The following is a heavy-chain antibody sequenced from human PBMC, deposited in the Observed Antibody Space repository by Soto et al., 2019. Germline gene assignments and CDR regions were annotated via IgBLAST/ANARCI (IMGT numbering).Heavy chain of an antibody. CDR3: ARGPRHGAFDI. J-gene: IGHJ3*02. CDR1: GITFSSYA. CDR2: ITGNGGYE. V-gene: IGHV3-23*01. Sequence: PGGSLRLSCAASGITFSSYAMSWVRQAPGKGLEWISPITGNGGYEYSADSVKGRFTMSRDNAKNTVYLQMNSLKTEDTAVYYCARGPRHGAFDIWGQGTMVTVS.